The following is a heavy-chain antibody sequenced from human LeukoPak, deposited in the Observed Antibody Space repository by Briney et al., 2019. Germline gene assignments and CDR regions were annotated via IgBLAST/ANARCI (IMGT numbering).Heavy chain of an antibody. Sequence: GGSLRLSCAASGFTFSNYGMHWVRQAPGKGLEWVAFIRYDGSNKYYADSVKGRFTISRDNSKNTLYLQMNSLRAEDTAVYYCAKDRAVAGTYTDDYFDYWGQGIPVTVSS. CDR1: GFTFSNYG. CDR3: AKDRAVAGTYTDDYFDY. J-gene: IGHJ4*02. CDR2: IRYDGSNK. D-gene: IGHD6-19*01. V-gene: IGHV3-30*02.